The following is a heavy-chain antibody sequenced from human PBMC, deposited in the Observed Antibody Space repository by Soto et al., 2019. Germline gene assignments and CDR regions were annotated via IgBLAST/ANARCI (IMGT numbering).Heavy chain of an antibody. J-gene: IGHJ6*02. Sequence: SETLSLTCTVSGGSISSYYWSWIRQPAGKGLEWIGRIYTSGSTNYNPSLKSRVTMSVDTSKNQFSLKLSSVTAADTAVYYCSSTRIYDFWSGYYTPDYYYYYGMDVWGQGTTVTVSS. CDR2: IYTSGST. CDR3: SSTRIYDFWSGYYTPDYYYYYGMDV. V-gene: IGHV4-4*07. D-gene: IGHD3-3*01. CDR1: GGSISSYY.